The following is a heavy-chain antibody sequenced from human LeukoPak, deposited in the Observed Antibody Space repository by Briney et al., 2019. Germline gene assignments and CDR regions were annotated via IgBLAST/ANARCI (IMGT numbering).Heavy chain of an antibody. CDR1: GFTFSSYS. V-gene: IGHV3-48*02. CDR2: INIISSEI. D-gene: IGHD3-22*01. Sequence: GGSLRLSCAASGFTFSSYSINWVRQAPGKGLEWVSYINIISSEIYYGDSVKGRFTISTDNAKNSVYLQMNSLRDEDTAVYYCVRLVVVSGNPFDYWGGRTLVTVSS. J-gene: IGHJ4*02. CDR3: VRLVVVSGNPFDY.